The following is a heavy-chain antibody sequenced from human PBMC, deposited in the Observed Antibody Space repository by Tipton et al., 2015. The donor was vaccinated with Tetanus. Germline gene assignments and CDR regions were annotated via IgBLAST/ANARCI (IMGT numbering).Heavy chain of an antibody. CDR1: GYTFTGYY. D-gene: IGHD3-22*01. V-gene: IGHV1-2*02. CDR3: ARDRGDYIYYGMDV. CDR2: IDPNSGGT. Sequence: QVQLVQSGAEMKKPGASVKVSCEASGYTFTGYYIYWVRQAPGQGLEWMGWIDPNSGGTVYAQKFQGRVTMTRDTSISTAYMELRSLRFDDTAVYYCARDRGDYIYYGMDVWGPGTTVTVS. J-gene: IGHJ6*02.